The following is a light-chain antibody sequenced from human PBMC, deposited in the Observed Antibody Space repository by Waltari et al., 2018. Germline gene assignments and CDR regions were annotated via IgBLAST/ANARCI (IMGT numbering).Light chain of an antibody. Sequence: DVVMTQSPLSLPVTLGQPASISCRSSQSLLHSDGNTYLSWFQQRPGQSPMRLIYKVSNRASGVPDRFSGSGSGTDFTLKISRVEAEDLGVYYCMQGTHWPRYTFGQGTKLDIK. CDR3: MQGTHWPRYT. CDR1: QSLLHSDGNTY. V-gene: IGKV2-30*02. J-gene: IGKJ2*01. CDR2: KVS.